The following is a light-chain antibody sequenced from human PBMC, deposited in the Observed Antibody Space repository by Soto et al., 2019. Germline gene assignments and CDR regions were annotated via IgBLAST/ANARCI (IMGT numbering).Light chain of an antibody. J-gene: IGKJ1*01. CDR1: QSIRSW. V-gene: IGKV1-5*03. Sequence: DIQMTQSPSTLSASVGDRVTITCRASQSIRSWLVWYQQKPGKAPKLLIYKASSLESGVPSRFSGSGSGTEFTLTISSLQPDDFATYYCQQYNSYSRTFGQGTKGEIK. CDR2: KAS. CDR3: QQYNSYSRT.